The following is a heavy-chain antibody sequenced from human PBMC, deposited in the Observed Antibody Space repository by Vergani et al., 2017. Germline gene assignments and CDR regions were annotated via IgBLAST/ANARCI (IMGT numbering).Heavy chain of an antibody. CDR3: ARRLVTFGGVIVNFDY. V-gene: IGHV4-34*01. J-gene: IGHJ4*02. CDR2: INHSGST. Sequence: QVQLQQWGAGLLKPSETLSLTCAVYGGSLSGYYWSWIRQPPGKGREWIGEINHSGSTNYNPSLKSRVTISVDTSKNQFSLKLSSVTAADTAVYYCARRLVTFGGVIVNFDYWGQGTLVTVSS. D-gene: IGHD3-16*02. CDR1: GGSLSGYY.